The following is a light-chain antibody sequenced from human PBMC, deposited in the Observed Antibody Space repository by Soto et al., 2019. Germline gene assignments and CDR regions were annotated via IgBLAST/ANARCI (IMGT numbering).Light chain of an antibody. CDR1: QSVSSSY. J-gene: IGKJ4*01. CDR3: QQYNSPLT. CDR2: GAS. Sequence: IVMTQSPGTLSLPPWERATLSCRASQSVSSSYLAWYQQKPGQAPRLLIYGASSRATGIPDRFSGSGSGTDFTLTISRLDPEDFAVYYCQQYNSPLTFGGGTKVDIK. V-gene: IGKV3-20*01.